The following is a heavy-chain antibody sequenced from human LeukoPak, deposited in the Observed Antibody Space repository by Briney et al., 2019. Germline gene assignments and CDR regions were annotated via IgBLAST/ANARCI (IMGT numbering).Heavy chain of an antibody. D-gene: IGHD4-17*01. V-gene: IGHV1-18*01. CDR3: ARGTGGDYSYYYYMDV. Sequence: GASVKVSCKASGYTFTSCGISWVRQAPGQGLEWMGWISAYNGNTNYAQKLQGRVTMTTDTSTSTAYMELRSLRSDDTAVYYCARGTGGDYSYYYYMDVWGKGTTVTVSS. CDR2: ISAYNGNT. CDR1: GYTFTSCG. J-gene: IGHJ6*03.